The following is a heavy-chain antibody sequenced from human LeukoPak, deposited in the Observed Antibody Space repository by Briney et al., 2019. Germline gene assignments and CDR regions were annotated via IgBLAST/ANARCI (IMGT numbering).Heavy chain of an antibody. J-gene: IGHJ1*01. D-gene: IGHD4/OR15-4a*01. CDR2: ISGSGGST. CDR1: GFTFSSYA. V-gene: IGHV3-23*01. Sequence: PGGSLRLSCAASGFTFSSYAMSWVRQAPGKGLEWVSDISGSGGSTYYADAVKGRFTISRDNSKSTLYLQMNSLRAEDTAVYYCAKGTVLVSPEYFQHWGQGTLVTVSS. CDR3: AKGTVLVSPEYFQH.